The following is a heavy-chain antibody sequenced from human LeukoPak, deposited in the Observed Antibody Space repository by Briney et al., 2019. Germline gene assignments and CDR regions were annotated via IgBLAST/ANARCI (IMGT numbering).Heavy chain of an antibody. Sequence: GGSLRLSCAASGFTFSSYGMHWVRQAPGKGLEWVAVIWYDGSNKYYADSVKGRFTISRDNSKNTLYLQMNSLRAEDTAVFYCAKDLYLRDSWSGYFDYWGQGIPVTVSS. CDR3: AKDLYLRDSWSGYFDY. J-gene: IGHJ4*02. CDR2: IWYDGSNK. D-gene: IGHD3-3*01. V-gene: IGHV3-33*06. CDR1: GFTFSSYG.